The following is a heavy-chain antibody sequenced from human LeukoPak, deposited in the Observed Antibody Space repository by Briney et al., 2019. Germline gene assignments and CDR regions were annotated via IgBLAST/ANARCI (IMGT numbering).Heavy chain of an antibody. J-gene: IGHJ4*02. CDR2: IYTSGST. V-gene: IGHV4-4*07. Sequence: SETLSLTCTVSGGSISSYYWSWIRQPAGKGLEWIGRIYTSGSTNYNPSLKSRVTMSVDTSKNQFSLKLSSVTAADTAVYYCARGGGEDDILTGYLDYWGQGTLLTVSS. CDR1: GGSISSYY. D-gene: IGHD3-9*01. CDR3: ARGGGEDDILTGYLDY.